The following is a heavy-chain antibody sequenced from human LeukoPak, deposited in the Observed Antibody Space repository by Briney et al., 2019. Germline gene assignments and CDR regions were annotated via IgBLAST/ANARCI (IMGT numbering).Heavy chain of an antibody. CDR3: ARLGLGYCSSTSCYYYYYMDV. CDR1: GFTFSDYY. J-gene: IGHJ6*03. V-gene: IGHV3-11*04. Sequence: PGGSLRLSCAASGFTFSDYYMSWIRRAPGEGLEWVSYISSSGSTIYYADSVKGRFTISRDNAKNSLYLQMNSLRAEDTAVYYCARLGLGYCSSTSCYYYYYMDVWGKGTTVTVSS. D-gene: IGHD2-2*01. CDR2: ISSSGSTI.